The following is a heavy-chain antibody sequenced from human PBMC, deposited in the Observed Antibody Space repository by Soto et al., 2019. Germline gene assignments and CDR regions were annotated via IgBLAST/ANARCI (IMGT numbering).Heavy chain of an antibody. D-gene: IGHD5-12*01. V-gene: IGHV3-48*02. CDR3: ARDGWLQFVMDY. CDR2: ISSTGSTI. CDR1: RFTFGSYS. Sequence: GGYLRLSCAASRFTFGSYSMNWVRQAPGKGLEWVSYISSTGSTIYYADSVKGRFTISRDNAKNSLYLQMNSLRDEDTAVYYCARDGWLQFVMDYWGQGTLVIVSS. J-gene: IGHJ4*02.